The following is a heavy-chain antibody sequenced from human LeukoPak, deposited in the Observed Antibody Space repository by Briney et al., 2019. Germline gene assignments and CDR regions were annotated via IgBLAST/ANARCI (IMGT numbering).Heavy chain of an antibody. V-gene: IGHV4-39*07. CDR1: GGSISANFYY. Sequence: KTSETLSLTCSVSGGSISANFYYWGWIRQPPGKGLEWIGSMYYSGNTYYSPSLESRVTMSVDTSKNQFSLKLNSVTAADTAVYYCAGLYYYMDVWGKGTTVTVSS. J-gene: IGHJ6*03. CDR3: AGLYYYMDV. D-gene: IGHD3-22*01. CDR2: MYYSGNT.